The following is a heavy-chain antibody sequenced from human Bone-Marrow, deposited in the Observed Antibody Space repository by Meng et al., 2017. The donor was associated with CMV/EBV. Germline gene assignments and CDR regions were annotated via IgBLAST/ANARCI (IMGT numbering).Heavy chain of an antibody. CDR2: ISDDGSRT. CDR3: ARDLVRGGRGPARGVPGGD. CDR1: RFTFSRYA. V-gene: IGHV3-30*04. Sequence: GESLKISCAASRFTFSRYAMHWVRQAPGKGLEWVALISDDGSRTYYADSVKGRFTISRDNSRDTLYLQMNSLRVEDTAVYYCARDLVRGGRGPARGVPGGDWGQGTLVTVSS. D-gene: IGHD3-10*01. J-gene: IGHJ4*02.